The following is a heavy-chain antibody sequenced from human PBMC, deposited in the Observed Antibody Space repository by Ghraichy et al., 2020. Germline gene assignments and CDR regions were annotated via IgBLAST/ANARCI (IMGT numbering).Heavy chain of an antibody. CDR1: GGSISSGGYY. J-gene: IGHJ4*02. Sequence: SETLSLTCTVSGGSISSGGYYWSWIRQHPGKGLEWIGYIYYSGSTYYNPSLKSRVTISVDTSKNQFSLKLSSVTAADTAVYYCARDVGSSSSWSKFDYWGQGTLVTVSS. D-gene: IGHD6-13*01. CDR3: ARDVGSSSSWSKFDY. CDR2: IYYSGST. V-gene: IGHV4-31*03.